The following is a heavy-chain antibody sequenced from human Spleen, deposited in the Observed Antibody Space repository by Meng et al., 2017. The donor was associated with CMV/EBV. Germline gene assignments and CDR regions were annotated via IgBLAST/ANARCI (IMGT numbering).Heavy chain of an antibody. Sequence: ASVKVSCKASGYTFTACHMHWVRQAPGHGLEWMGWISAYNGNTNYAQKLQGRVTMTTDTSTSTAYMELRSLRSDDTAVYYCASGGRGTYYDFWSGYSYFDYWGQGTLVTVSS. CDR3: ASGGRGTYYDFWSGYSYFDY. J-gene: IGHJ4*02. CDR1: GYTFTACH. D-gene: IGHD3-3*01. V-gene: IGHV1-18*04. CDR2: ISAYNGNT.